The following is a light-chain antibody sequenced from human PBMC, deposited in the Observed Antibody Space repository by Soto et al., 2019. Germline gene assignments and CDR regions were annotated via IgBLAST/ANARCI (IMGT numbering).Light chain of an antibody. J-gene: IGLJ1*01. CDR1: SSDVGFYNY. V-gene: IGLV2-14*01. CDR2: EVT. CDR3: CSYTTSSTRV. Sequence: QSALTQPAAVAGSPGQSIAISCTGSSSDVGFYNYISWYQQHPGKVPKLIIYEVTNRPSGVSNRFSGSTSDNTASLTISGLQAEDEADYYCCSYTTSSTRVFGTGTKVTVL.